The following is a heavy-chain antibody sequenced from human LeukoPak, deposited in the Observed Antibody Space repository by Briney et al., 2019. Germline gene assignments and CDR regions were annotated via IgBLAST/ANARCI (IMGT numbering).Heavy chain of an antibody. J-gene: IGHJ4*02. CDR1: GFNFSTYN. CDR3: ARNPAGIGDY. Sequence: GGSLRHSCADSGFNFSTYNMNWVRQAPGKGLEWVSFISRGSEIIYYADSVKGRFTVSRDKAKDSLYLQTNSLRDEDTAVYYCARNPAGIGDYLGQGTLVTVSS. D-gene: IGHD1-26*01. V-gene: IGHV3-48*02. CDR2: ISRGSEII.